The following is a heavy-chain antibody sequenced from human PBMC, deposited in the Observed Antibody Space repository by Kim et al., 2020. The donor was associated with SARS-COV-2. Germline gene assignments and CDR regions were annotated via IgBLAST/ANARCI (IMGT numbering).Heavy chain of an antibody. J-gene: IGHJ3*02. Sequence: AKSRFTISRDDSKNTLYLQMNSLKTENTAVYYCTVYLYYYESSGPDAFDIWGQGTMVTVSS. CDR3: TVYLYYYESSGPDAFDI. V-gene: IGHV3-15*01. D-gene: IGHD3-22*01.